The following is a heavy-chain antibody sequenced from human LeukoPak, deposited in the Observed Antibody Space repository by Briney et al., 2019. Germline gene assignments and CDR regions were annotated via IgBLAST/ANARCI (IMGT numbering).Heavy chain of an antibody. J-gene: IGHJ6*02. CDR1: GYTLTELS. CDR3: ATKKRPYWYYGMDV. V-gene: IGHV1-24*01. CDR2: FDPEDGET. Sequence: ASVKVSCKVSGYTLTELSMHWVRQAPGKGLEWMGGFDPEDGETIYAQKFQGRVTMTEDTSTDTAYMELSSLRSEDTAVYYCATKKRPYWYYGMDVWGQGTTVTVSS.